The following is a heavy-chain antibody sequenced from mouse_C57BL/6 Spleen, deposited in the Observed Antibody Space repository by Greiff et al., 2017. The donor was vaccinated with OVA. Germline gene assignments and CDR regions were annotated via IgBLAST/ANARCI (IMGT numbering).Heavy chain of an antibody. CDR3: ARAECEGRGYYFDD. Sequence: QVQLQQSGAELVKPGASVKISCKASGYAFSSYWMNWVKQRPGKGLEWIGQIYPGDGDTNYNGKFKGKATLTADKSSSAAYMQLSCLTSGGSAFYCWARAECEGRGYYFDDWGQGTTLTVSS. CDR2: IYPGDGDT. V-gene: IGHV1-80*01. J-gene: IGHJ2*01. CDR1: GYAFSSYW.